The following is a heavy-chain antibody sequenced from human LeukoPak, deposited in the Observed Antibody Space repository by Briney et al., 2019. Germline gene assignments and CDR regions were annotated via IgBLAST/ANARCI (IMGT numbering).Heavy chain of an antibody. V-gene: IGHV3-21*01. CDR2: ISSSSSYI. Sequence: LRLSXAASGFTFSSYSMNWVRQAPGKGREWVSSISSSSSYIYYADSVKGRFTISRDNAKNSLYLQMNSLRAEDTAVYYCARGDNSGWRNVYYFDYWGQGTLVTVSS. J-gene: IGHJ4*02. CDR3: ARGDNSGWRNVYYFDY. D-gene: IGHD6-19*01. CDR1: GFTFSSYS.